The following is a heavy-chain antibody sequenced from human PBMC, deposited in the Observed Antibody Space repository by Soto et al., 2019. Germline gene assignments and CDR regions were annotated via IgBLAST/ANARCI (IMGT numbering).Heavy chain of an antibody. V-gene: IGHV3-30-3*01. Sequence: QVQLVESGGGVVQPGRSLRLSCAASGFTFSSYAMHWVRQAPGKGLEWVAVISYDGSNKYYADSVKGRFTISRDNSKNTLYLQMNSLRAEDTAVYYCAAAVAGTLSDYYYGMDVWGQGTTVTVSS. CDR2: ISYDGSNK. CDR1: GFTFSSYA. D-gene: IGHD6-19*01. J-gene: IGHJ6*02. CDR3: AAAVAGTLSDYYYGMDV.